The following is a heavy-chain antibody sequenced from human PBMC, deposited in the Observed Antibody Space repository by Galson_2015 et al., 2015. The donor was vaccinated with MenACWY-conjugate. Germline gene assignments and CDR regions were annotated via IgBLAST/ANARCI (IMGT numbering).Heavy chain of an antibody. V-gene: IGHV3-74*01. CDR1: GFTFSSSW. D-gene: IGHD3-3*01. J-gene: IGHJ4*02. CDR3: AMWSGYIRVFVY. Sequence: ALRLPCAASGFTFSSSWKHWVRHAPGKGLAWVSRTGSDGSSTSYADCVNGRFTISRDNAKNTLYLQMNSLRAEDPAVYYCAMWSGYIRVFVYWGQGTLVTVSS. CDR2: TGSDGSST.